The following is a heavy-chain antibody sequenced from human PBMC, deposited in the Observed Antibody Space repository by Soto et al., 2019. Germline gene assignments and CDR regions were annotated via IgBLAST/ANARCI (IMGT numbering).Heavy chain of an antibody. Sequence: RGESLKISCKGSGYSFTSYWIGWVRQMPGKGLEWMGIIYPGDSDTRYSPSFQGQVTISADKSISTAYLQWSSLKAPDTAMYYCARRRNNYDSSGHNWFDPWGQGTLVTVSS. V-gene: IGHV5-51*01. CDR1: GYSFTSYW. CDR3: ARRRNNYDSSGHNWFDP. J-gene: IGHJ5*02. D-gene: IGHD3-22*01. CDR2: IYPGDSDT.